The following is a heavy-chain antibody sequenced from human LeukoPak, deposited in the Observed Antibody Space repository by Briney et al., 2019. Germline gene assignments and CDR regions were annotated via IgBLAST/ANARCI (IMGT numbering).Heavy chain of an antibody. V-gene: IGHV4-39*01. CDR1: GGSIGTSSYY. CDR3: ATTKNVESGVDWGIYTFDY. CDR2: IFYDGSS. J-gene: IGHJ4*02. Sequence: PSETLSLTCTVSGGSIGTSSYYWGWIRQPPGKGLEWIGSIFYDGSSSYNPSLKSRVTISVDTSKNQFSLNLNSVTAADTSVYYCATTKNVESGVDWGIYTFDYWGQGTLVTVSS. D-gene: IGHD3-16*01.